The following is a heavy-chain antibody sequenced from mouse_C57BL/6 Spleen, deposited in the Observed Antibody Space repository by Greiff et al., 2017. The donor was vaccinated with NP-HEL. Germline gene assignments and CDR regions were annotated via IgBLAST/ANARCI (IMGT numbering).Heavy chain of an antibody. V-gene: IGHV1-52*01. D-gene: IGHD1-1*01. CDR2: IDPSDSET. CDR1: GYTFTSYW. CDR3: ARGYGRDYFDY. J-gene: IGHJ2*01. Sequence: QVQLQQPGAELVRPGSSVKLSCKASGYTFTSYWMHWVKQRPIQGLEWIGNIDPSDSETHYNQKFKDKATLTVDKSSSTAYMQLSSLTSEDSAVYYCARGYGRDYFDYWGQGTTRTVSS.